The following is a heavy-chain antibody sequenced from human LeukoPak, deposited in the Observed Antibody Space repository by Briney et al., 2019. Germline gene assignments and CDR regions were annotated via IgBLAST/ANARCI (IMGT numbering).Heavy chain of an antibody. CDR2: IYSGGST. J-gene: IGHJ3*02. D-gene: IGHD2-8*01. V-gene: IGHV3-66*01. CDR1: GFTVSSNY. CDR3: ARDGTKGLTHLGAFDI. Sequence: GGSLRLSCAASGFTVSSNYMSWVRQAPGKGLEWVSVIYSGGSTYYADSVKGRFTISRDNSKNTLYLQMNSLRAEDTAVYYCARDGTKGLTHLGAFDIWGQGTMVTVSS.